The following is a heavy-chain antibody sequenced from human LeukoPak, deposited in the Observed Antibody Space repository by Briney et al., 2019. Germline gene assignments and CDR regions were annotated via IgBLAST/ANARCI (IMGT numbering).Heavy chain of an antibody. V-gene: IGHV3-11*01. CDR3: ATDGAGFDT. Sequence: GGSLKLSCAASGLTFSDYYMSWIRQAPGKGLEWLSYINIGGTNTHYADSVKGRFTISRDNAKKSLYLEMTNLRAEDTAVYYCATDGAGFDTWGQGVLVTVSS. CDR2: INIGGTNT. J-gene: IGHJ5*02. CDR1: GLTFSDYY.